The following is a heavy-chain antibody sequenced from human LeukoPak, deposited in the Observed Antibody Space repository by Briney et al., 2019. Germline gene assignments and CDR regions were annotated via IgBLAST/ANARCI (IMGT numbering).Heavy chain of an antibody. D-gene: IGHD2-15*01. CDR3: ARDNSGCSGGSCYGGYYYGMDV. Sequence: PGRSLRLSCAASGFTFSSYAMHWVRQAPGKGLEWVAVISYDGSNKYYADSVKGRFTISRDNSKNTLYLQMNSLRAEDTAVYYCARDNSGCSGGSCYGGYYYGMDVWGQGTTVTVSS. V-gene: IGHV3-30-3*01. CDR2: ISYDGSNK. CDR1: GFTFSSYA. J-gene: IGHJ6*02.